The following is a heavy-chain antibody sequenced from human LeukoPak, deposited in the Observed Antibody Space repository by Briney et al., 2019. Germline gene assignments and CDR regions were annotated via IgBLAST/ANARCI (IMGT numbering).Heavy chain of an antibody. CDR3: ARAPAFCGGDCYPARLDS. J-gene: IGHJ4*02. CDR1: GFTFSSYA. CDR2: VSYDGRSK. D-gene: IGHD2-21*02. V-gene: IGHV3-30*04. Sequence: GKSLRLSCAASGFTFSSYAMHWVRQAPGKGLEWVAIVSYDGRSKYHADSVKGRFIISRDDSKNALYLQMNSLRAEDTALYYCARAPAFCGGDCYPARLDSWGQGTLVTVSS.